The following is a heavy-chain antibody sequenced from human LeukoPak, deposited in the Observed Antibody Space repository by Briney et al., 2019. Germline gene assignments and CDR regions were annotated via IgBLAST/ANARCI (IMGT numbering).Heavy chain of an antibody. CDR2: IYHSGTT. Sequence: SETLSLTCTVSGYSISSGYYWGWIRQPPGKGLEWLGSIYHSGTTYYNPSLKSRVTISVDTSKNQFSLKLSSVTAADTAVYYCARHPSMVAFDIWGQGTMVTVSS. J-gene: IGHJ3*02. CDR3: ARHPSMVAFDI. D-gene: IGHD2-21*01. CDR1: GYSISSGYY. V-gene: IGHV4-38-2*02.